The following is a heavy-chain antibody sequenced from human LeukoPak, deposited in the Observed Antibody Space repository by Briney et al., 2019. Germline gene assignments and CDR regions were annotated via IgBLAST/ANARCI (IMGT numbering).Heavy chain of an antibody. J-gene: IGHJ4*02. D-gene: IGHD3-22*01. CDR2: ISSSGSTI. CDR3: ARGYDSSGYSARYFDY. Sequence: GGSLRLSCAASGFTFSDYYMSWIRQAPGKGLEWVSYISSSGSTIYYADSVKGRFTISRDNAKNSLYLQMNSLRAEDTAVYYCARGYDSSGYSARYFDYWGQGTLITVSS. V-gene: IGHV3-11*04. CDR1: GFTFSDYY.